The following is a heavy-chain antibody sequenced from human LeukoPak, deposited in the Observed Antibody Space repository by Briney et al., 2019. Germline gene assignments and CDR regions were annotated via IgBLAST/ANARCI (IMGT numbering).Heavy chain of an antibody. D-gene: IGHD4-23*01. J-gene: IGHJ4*02. Sequence: GGSLRLSCAASGTTFRNYWMHWVRQVPGKGLVRVSRINSDGSSTNYADSVKGRFTISRGNAKNTLYLQMNSLRAEDTAVYYCARGYGDNSVLVDYWGQGTLVSVSS. CDR1: GTTFRNYW. V-gene: IGHV3-74*01. CDR2: INSDGSST. CDR3: ARGYGDNSVLVDY.